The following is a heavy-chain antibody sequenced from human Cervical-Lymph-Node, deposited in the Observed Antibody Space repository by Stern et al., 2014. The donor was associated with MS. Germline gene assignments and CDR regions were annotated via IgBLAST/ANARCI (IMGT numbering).Heavy chain of an antibody. Sequence: VQLVESGGGVVQPGRSLRLSCAASGFTFSNYGMHWVRQAPGKGLEWVAGIWSDGSDEYYAGSVKGRFTISRDNSKKTLYLQMNSLRAEDTAVFYCARDWGYGDSGFDYWGQGTLVTVSS. CDR2: IWSDGSDE. V-gene: IGHV3-33*01. D-gene: IGHD4-17*01. CDR1: GFTFSNYG. CDR3: ARDWGYGDSGFDY. J-gene: IGHJ4*02.